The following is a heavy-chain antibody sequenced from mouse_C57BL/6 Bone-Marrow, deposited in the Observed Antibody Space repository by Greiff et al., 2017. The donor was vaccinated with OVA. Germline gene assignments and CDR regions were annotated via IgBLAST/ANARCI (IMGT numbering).Heavy chain of an antibody. Sequence: EVQLQESGTVLARPGASVKMSCKTSGYTFTSYWMHWVKQRPGQGLEWIGVIYPGNSDTSYNQKFKGKAKLTAVTSASTAYMELSSLTNEDSAVYYCTRRGYYGSSYYFDYWGQGTTLTVSS. CDR1: GYTFTSYW. D-gene: IGHD1-1*01. CDR3: TRRGYYGSSYYFDY. V-gene: IGHV1-5*01. CDR2: IYPGNSDT. J-gene: IGHJ2*01.